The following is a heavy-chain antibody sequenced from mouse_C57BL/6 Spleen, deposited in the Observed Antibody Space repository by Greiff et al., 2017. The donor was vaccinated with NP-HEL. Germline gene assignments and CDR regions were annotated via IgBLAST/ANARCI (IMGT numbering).Heavy chain of an antibody. CDR3: ASHYYGRAMDY. Sequence: QVHVKQPGAELVKPGASVKLSCKASGYTFTSYWMQWVKQRPGQGLEWIGEIDPSDSYTNYNQKFKGKATLTVDTSSSTAYMQLSSLTSEDSAVYYCASHYYGRAMDYWGQGTSVTVSS. D-gene: IGHD1-1*01. V-gene: IGHV1-50*01. CDR1: GYTFTSYW. CDR2: IDPSDSYT. J-gene: IGHJ4*01.